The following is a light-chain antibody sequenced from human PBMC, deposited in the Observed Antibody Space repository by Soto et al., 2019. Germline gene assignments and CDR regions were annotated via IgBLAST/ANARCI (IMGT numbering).Light chain of an antibody. CDR3: SSYAGSNNFV. V-gene: IGLV2-8*01. CDR1: SSDVGSYNY. CDR2: EVS. J-gene: IGLJ2*01. Sequence: QSALTQPPSASGSPGQSVTISCTGTSSDVGSYNYVSWYQQHPGKAPKLMIYEVSKRPSGVPDRFSGSKSGNTASLTVSGIQAEDEADYYCSSYAGSNNFVFGGGTKVTVL.